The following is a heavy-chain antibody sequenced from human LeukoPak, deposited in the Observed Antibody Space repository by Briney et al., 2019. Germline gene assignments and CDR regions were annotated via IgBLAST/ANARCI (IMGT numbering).Heavy chain of an antibody. CDR3: ARDSAGLYDSSGYDDY. CDR2: INHSGST. V-gene: IGHV4-34*01. D-gene: IGHD3-22*01. CDR1: GGSFSGYY. J-gene: IGHJ4*02. Sequence: SETLSLTCAVYGGSFSGYYWSWLRQPPGKGLEWIGEINHSGSTNYNPSLKSRVTISVDTSKNQFSLKLSSVTAADTAVYYCARDSAGLYDSSGYDDYWGQGTLVTVSS.